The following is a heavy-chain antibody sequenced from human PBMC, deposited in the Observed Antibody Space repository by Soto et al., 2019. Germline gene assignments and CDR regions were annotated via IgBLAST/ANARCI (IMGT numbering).Heavy chain of an antibody. CDR1: GFTFSDYY. Sequence: QVQLVESGGGLVKPGGSLRLSCAASGFTFSDYYMSWIRQAPGKGLAWVSYISSSGSTIYYADSVKGRFTISRDNAKNSLYLQMHSRRAEDTAGYYCARVPLPIVGATRWRYFDYWGQGTLVTVSS. J-gene: IGHJ4*02. CDR3: ARVPLPIVGATRWRYFDY. D-gene: IGHD1-26*01. CDR2: ISSSGSTI. V-gene: IGHV3-11*01.